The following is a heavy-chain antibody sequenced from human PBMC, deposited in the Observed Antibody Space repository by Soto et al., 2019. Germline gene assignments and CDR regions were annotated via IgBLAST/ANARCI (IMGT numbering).Heavy chain of an antibody. CDR1: GYTFTGYY. CDR2: INPNSGGT. V-gene: IGHV1-2*04. J-gene: IGHJ6*02. D-gene: IGHD6-6*01. Sequence: ASAKVSCKASGYTFTGYYMHWVRQAPGQGLEWMGWINPNSGGTNYAQKFQGWVTMTRDTSISTAYMELSRLRSDDTAVYYCARDPYSSSATGMDVWGQGTTVTVSS. CDR3: ARDPYSSSATGMDV.